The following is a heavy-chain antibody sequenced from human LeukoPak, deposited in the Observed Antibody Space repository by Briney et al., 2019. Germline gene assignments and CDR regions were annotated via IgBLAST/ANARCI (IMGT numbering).Heavy chain of an antibody. CDR1: GYIFTDFW. Sequence: GESLKISCQGSGYIFTDFWIGWVRQMPGKGLEWMAIIYCDGSKTIYSPSFQTQVTISVDKSTNTAYLQWTSLKVSDTAIYFCARGPAGYSSSWYSYYFDYWGQGTLVTVSS. CDR3: ARGPAGYSSSWYSYYFDY. V-gene: IGHV5-51*01. D-gene: IGHD6-13*01. J-gene: IGHJ4*02. CDR2: IYCDGSKT.